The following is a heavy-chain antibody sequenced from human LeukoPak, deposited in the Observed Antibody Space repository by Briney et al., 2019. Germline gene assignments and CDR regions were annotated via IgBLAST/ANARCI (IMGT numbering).Heavy chain of an antibody. CDR2: IKQDGSVK. V-gene: IGHV3-7*01. Sequence: GGSLRLSCAASGFTFSTYWMSWVRQAPGKGLEWVANIKQDGSVKYYVDSVKGRFTISRDNAKNSLYLQMNSLRAEDTAVYYCANFGIEQWLPPIDYWGQGTLVTVSS. J-gene: IGHJ4*02. D-gene: IGHD6-19*01. CDR1: GFTFSTYW. CDR3: ANFGIEQWLPPIDY.